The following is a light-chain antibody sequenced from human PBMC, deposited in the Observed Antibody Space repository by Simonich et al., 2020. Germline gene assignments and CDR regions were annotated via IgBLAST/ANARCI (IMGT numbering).Light chain of an antibody. CDR2: GAS. V-gene: IGKV3-20*01. J-gene: IGKJ3*01. CDR1: QSVSSN. CDR3: QQYGSSPFT. Sequence: EIVLTQSPGTLSLSPGERATLSCRASQSVSSNLAWYQQKPGQAPRLLIYGASTRATVIPARFSGSGSGTECTLTISRLEPEDFAVYYCQQYGSSPFTFGPGTKVDIK.